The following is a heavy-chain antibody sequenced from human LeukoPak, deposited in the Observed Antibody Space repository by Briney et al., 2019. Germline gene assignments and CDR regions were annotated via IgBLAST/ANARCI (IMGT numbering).Heavy chain of an antibody. CDR1: GFTFSSYE. CDR2: ISSSGSTI. V-gene: IGHV3-48*03. D-gene: IGHD3-3*01. Sequence: PGGSLRLSCAASGFTFSSYEMNWVRQAPGKGLEWVSYISSSGSTIYYADSVKGRFTISRDNAKNSLYLQMNSLRAEDTAVYYCARDRMGRIFDYWGQGTLVTVSS. J-gene: IGHJ4*02. CDR3: ARDRMGRIFDY.